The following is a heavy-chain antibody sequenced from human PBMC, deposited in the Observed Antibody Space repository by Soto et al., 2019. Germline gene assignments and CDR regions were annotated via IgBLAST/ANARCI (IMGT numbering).Heavy chain of an antibody. V-gene: IGHV3-21*01. CDR2: ISGSSNYI. CDR3: ARSKAAAGIDAFDI. Sequence: PGGSLRLSCAASGFTFSSYTMNWVRQAPGKGLEWVSAISGSSNYIYYADSVKGRFTISRDNAKNSLHLQMNSLRAEDTAVYYCARSKAAAGIDAFDIWGQGTMVPVSS. CDR1: GFTFSSYT. D-gene: IGHD6-13*01. J-gene: IGHJ3*02.